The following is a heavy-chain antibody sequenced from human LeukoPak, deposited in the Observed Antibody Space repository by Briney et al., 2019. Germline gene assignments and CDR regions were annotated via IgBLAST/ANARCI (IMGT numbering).Heavy chain of an antibody. CDR2: ISTYNGHT. D-gene: IGHD3-22*01. CDR3: ARESQIRYYYDRSGYYYGAMDY. V-gene: IGHV1-18*01. Sequence: ASVKVSCKASGYTFTTYGITWVRQAPGQGLEWMGWISTYNGHTNYAEKLQGRVTMTTDTSTSTAYMELRSLRSDDTAVFYCARESQIRYYYDRSGYYYGAMDYWGQGSLVTVSS. CDR1: GYTFTTYG. J-gene: IGHJ4*02.